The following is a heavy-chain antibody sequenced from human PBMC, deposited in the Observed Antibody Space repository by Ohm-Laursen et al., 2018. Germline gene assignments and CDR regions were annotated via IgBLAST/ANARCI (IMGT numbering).Heavy chain of an antibody. CDR2: IGTLSDT. J-gene: IGHJ4*02. D-gene: IGHD5-24*01. CDR3: ARDKTDGHKKALDY. V-gene: IGHV3-13*01. CDR1: GFSFSDYD. Sequence: SLRLSCAASGFSFSDYDLHWVRQTTGKGLEWVSAIGTLSDTFYPDSVKGRFTISRENAKSSFYLQMDNLRVEDTGVYYCARDKTDGHKKALDYWGQGTLVTVSS.